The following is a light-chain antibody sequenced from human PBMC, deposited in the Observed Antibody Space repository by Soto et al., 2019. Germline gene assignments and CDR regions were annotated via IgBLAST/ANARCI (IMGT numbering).Light chain of an antibody. CDR1: SSDVGGYNY. Sequence: QSVLTQPASVSGSPGQSITISCTGTSSDVGGYNYVSWYLQHPGKAPKLMIYEVSNRPSGVSNRFSGSKSGNTASLTISGLQAEDEADSYCSSNTSSSTHYVFGTGTKVTVL. V-gene: IGLV2-14*01. CDR2: EVS. CDR3: SSNTSSSTHYV. J-gene: IGLJ1*01.